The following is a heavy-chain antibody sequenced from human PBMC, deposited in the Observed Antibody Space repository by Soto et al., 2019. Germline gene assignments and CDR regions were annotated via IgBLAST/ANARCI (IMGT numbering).Heavy chain of an antibody. V-gene: IGHV1-69*13. CDR1: GGTFSSYA. D-gene: IGHD3-10*01. J-gene: IGHJ5*02. CDR3: ARRITMVRGVIPVNWFDP. Sequence: SVKVSCKASGGTFSSYAISWVRQAPGQGLEWMGGIIPIFGTANYAQKFQGRVTITADESTSTAYMELSSLRSEDTAVYYCARRITMVRGVIPVNWFDPWGQGTLVTVSS. CDR2: IIPIFGTA.